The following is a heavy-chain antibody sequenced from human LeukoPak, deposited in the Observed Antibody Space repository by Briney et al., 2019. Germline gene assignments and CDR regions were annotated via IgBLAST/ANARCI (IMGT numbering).Heavy chain of an antibody. CDR3: ARRYYYGSGIYDY. CDR2: INPNSGGT. V-gene: IGHV1-2*02. Sequence: ASVKVSCKASGYTFTDYYMHWVRQAPGKGLEWMGWINPNSGGTNYAQKFQGRVTMTRDTSISTAYMELSRLRADDTGVYYCARRYYYGSGIYDYWGQGTLVTVSS. J-gene: IGHJ4*02. D-gene: IGHD3-10*01. CDR1: GYTFTDYY.